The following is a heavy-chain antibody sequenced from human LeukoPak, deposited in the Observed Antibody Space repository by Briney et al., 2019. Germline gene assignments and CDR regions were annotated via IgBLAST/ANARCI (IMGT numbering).Heavy chain of an antibody. V-gene: IGHV3-23*01. J-gene: IGHJ5*02. CDR1: GFTFSSYA. D-gene: IGHD3-9*01. CDR2: ISGSGGST. Sequence: GGSLRLCCEASGFTFSSYAMSWVRQATGKGLELVSAISGSGGSTYYADSVKGRFTISRDNSKNTLYLQMNSLRAEDTAVYYCAKDPKIDILTGYNWFDPWGQGTLVTVSS. CDR3: AKDPKIDILTGYNWFDP.